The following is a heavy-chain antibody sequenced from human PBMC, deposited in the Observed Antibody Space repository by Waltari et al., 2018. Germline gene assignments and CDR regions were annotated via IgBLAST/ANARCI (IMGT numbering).Heavy chain of an antibody. Sequence: EVQLVQSGAEVKKPGESLKISCKGSGYSFTSYWIGWVGQLPGNGLEWMGIIYPGDSDTRYSPSFQGQVTISADKSISTAYLQWSSLKASDTAMYYCARLRTGYSSGWYSPGVFYWGQGTLVTVSS. J-gene: IGHJ4*02. CDR1: GYSFTSYW. CDR3: ARLRTGYSSGWYSPGVFY. V-gene: IGHV5-51*01. D-gene: IGHD6-19*01. CDR2: IYPGDSDT.